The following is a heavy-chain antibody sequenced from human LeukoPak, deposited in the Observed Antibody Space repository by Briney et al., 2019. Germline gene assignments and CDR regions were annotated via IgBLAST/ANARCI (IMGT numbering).Heavy chain of an antibody. J-gene: IGHJ4*02. Sequence: QAGGSLRLSCAASGFTFSSYGMHWVRQAPGKGLEWVAVISYDGSNKYYADSVKGRFTISRDNSKNTLYLQMNSLRAEDTAVYYCAKPTGTGGVLGELSFNDYWGQGTLVTVSS. D-gene: IGHD3-16*02. CDR1: GFTFSSYG. CDR2: ISYDGSNK. CDR3: AKPTGTGGVLGELSFNDY. V-gene: IGHV3-30*18.